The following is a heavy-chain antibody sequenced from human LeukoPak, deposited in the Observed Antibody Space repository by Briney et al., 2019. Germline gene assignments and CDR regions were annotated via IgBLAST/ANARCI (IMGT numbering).Heavy chain of an antibody. V-gene: IGHV1-18*01. J-gene: IGHJ4*02. Sequence: GASVKVSCKASGYTFTSYGISWVRQAPGQGLEWMGWISAYNGNTNYAQKLQGRVTMTTGTSTSTAYMELRSLRSDDTAVYYCARDRSVAAAGHHDYWGQGTLVTVSS. CDR1: GYTFTSYG. CDR3: ARDRSVAAAGHHDY. CDR2: ISAYNGNT. D-gene: IGHD6-13*01.